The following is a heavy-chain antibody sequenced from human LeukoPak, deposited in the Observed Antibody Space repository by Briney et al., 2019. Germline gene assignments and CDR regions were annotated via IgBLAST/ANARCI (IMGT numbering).Heavy chain of an antibody. CDR1: GGSISSYY. CDR3: ARGSHPVTGTLGGYFDP. CDR2: IYYSGST. D-gene: IGHD6-19*01. J-gene: IGHJ4*02. Sequence: SETLSLTCTVSGGSISSYYWNWIRQTPGKGLEWIGYIYYSGSTNYNPSLKSRVTISLDASNKQFSLRLSSVTAADTAVYYCARGSHPVTGTLGGYFDPWGQGTLVTVSS. V-gene: IGHV4-59*08.